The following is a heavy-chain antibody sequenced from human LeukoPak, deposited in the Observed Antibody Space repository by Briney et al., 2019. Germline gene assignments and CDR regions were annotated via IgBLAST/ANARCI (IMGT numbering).Heavy chain of an antibody. CDR3: AKDYFRDSPMFDY. V-gene: IGHV3-23*01. CDR1: GFTFNPYA. D-gene: IGHD2-21*02. CDR2: VTGNGGST. J-gene: IGHJ4*02. Sequence: PGGSLRLSCAASGFTFNPYAMTWVRRAPGRGLEWVATVTGNGGSTYYAVSVKGRCSISRDSSKNTLSLQLDSERAEDTGVYYCAKDYFRDSPMFDYWGQGTLVSVSS.